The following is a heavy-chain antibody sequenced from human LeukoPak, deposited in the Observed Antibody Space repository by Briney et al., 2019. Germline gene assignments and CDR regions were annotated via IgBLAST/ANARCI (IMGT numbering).Heavy chain of an antibody. CDR3: ARDGYNWNDLDY. J-gene: IGHJ4*02. D-gene: IGHD1-20*01. CDR2: IYYSGST. V-gene: IGHV4-59*01. Sequence: PSETLSLTCTVSGGSISSYYWSWIRQPPGKGLEWIGYIYYSGSTNYNPSLKSRVTISVDTSKNQFSLKLSSVTAADTAVYYCARDGYNWNDLDYWGQGTLVTVSS. CDR1: GGSISSYY.